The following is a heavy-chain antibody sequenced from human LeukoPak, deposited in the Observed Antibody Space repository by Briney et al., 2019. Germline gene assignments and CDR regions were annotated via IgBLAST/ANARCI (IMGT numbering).Heavy chain of an antibody. D-gene: IGHD2-2*01. Sequence: SVKVSCRASGGTFSSYAISWVRQAPGQGLEWMGGIIPIFGTANYAQKFQGRVTITADESTSTAYMELSSLRSEDTAVYYCARGGYCSSTSCYPIAENYYYYYMDVWGKGTTVTVSS. CDR3: ARGGYCSSTSCYPIAENYYYYYMDV. CDR1: GGTFSSYA. CDR2: IIPIFGTA. V-gene: IGHV1-69*13. J-gene: IGHJ6*03.